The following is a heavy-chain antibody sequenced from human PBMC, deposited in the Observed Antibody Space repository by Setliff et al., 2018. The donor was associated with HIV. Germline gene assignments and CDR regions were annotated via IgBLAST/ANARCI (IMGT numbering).Heavy chain of an antibody. V-gene: IGHV4-31*03. CDR3: AMWRVAGAYCPH. Sequence: SETLSLTCTVSGGSISSGGYYWSWIRQHPGKGLEWIGYIYYSGSIYYNPSLQSRITISVDTSRNQFSLNLSSVTAADTAVYYCAMWRVAGAYCPHWGQGTLVTVSS. CDR1: GGSISSGGYY. J-gene: IGHJ1*01. CDR2: IYYSGSI. D-gene: IGHD6-19*01.